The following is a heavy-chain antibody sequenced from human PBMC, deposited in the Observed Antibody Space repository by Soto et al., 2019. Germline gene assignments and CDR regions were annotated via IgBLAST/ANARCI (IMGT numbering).Heavy chain of an antibody. CDR3: AGLPPSPYTYGYEGVDF. V-gene: IGHV3-21*06. CDR2: LSSASGFI. D-gene: IGHD5-18*01. J-gene: IGHJ4*01. Sequence: GGSLRLSCETSGFTFRSYSMNWVRQAPGKGLECVSSLSSASGFIYYADSVKGRFTISRDNAKNSLYLQMNSLRVEDTAVYYCAGLPPSPYTYGYEGVDFWGQGTLVTVSS. CDR1: GFTFRSYS.